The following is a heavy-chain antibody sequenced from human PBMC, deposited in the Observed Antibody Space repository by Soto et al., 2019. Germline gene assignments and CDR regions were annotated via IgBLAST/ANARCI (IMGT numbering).Heavy chain of an antibody. CDR2: IDYSGSA. D-gene: IGHD4-17*01. CDR3: ARGRPTTVTYYFDY. J-gene: IGHJ4*02. Sequence: QVQLQESGPGLVKPSQTLSLTCTVSGGSISSGPYYWSWIRQHPGKGLEWIGYIDYSGSAYYNPSLKSRLTISVDTSKNQFSLKLSSVTAADTAVYYCARGRPTTVTYYFDYWGQGTLVTVSS. CDR1: GGSISSGPYY. V-gene: IGHV4-31*03.